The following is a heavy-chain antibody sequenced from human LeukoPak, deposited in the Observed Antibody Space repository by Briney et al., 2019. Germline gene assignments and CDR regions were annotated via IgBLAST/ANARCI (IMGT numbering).Heavy chain of an antibody. Sequence: EASVKVSCKASGYTFTSYGISWVRQAPGQGLEWMGWISAYNGNTNYAQKLQGRVTMTTDTSTSTAYMELRSLRSDDTAVYYCARDGTHTARPRTYVFDIWGQGTMVTVSS. V-gene: IGHV1-18*01. CDR1: GYTFTSYG. D-gene: IGHD1-1*01. CDR2: ISAYNGNT. J-gene: IGHJ3*02. CDR3: ARDGTHTARPRTYVFDI.